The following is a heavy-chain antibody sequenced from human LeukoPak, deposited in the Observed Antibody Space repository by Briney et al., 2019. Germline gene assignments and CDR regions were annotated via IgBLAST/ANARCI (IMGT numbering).Heavy chain of an antibody. V-gene: IGHV3-30*02. J-gene: IGHJ4*02. CDR3: AKEAYGDYAPGNY. CDR2: IRYDGSNK. Sequence: GGSLRLSCAASGFTFSSYGMHWVRQAPGKGLEWVAFIRYDGSNKYYADSVKGRFTISRDNSKNTLYLQMNSLRAEDTAVYYCAKEAYGDYAPGNYWGQGTLVTVPS. CDR1: GFTFSSYG. D-gene: IGHD4-17*01.